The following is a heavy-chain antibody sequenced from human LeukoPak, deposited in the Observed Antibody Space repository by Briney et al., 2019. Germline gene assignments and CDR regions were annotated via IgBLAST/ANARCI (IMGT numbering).Heavy chain of an antibody. CDR3: ARARGWSYGVD. J-gene: IGHJ4*02. D-gene: IGHD3-10*01. V-gene: IGHV3-74*01. CDR2: INGDGSTT. Sequence: GGSLRLSCAASGFTFSSSWMHWVRQAPGKGLVWVSRINGDGSTTIYADSVKGRFTISRDNAKNTLYLQMSSLRAEDTAVYYCARARGWSYGVDWGQGTLVAVSS. CDR1: GFTFSSSW.